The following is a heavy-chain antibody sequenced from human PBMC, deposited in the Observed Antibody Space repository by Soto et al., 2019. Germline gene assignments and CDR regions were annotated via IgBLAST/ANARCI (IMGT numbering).Heavy chain of an antibody. CDR2: INHSGST. J-gene: IGHJ4*02. CDR3: ARLFYGSGSHSNPGY. Sequence: PSETLSLTCAVYGGSFSGYYWSWIRQPPGKGLEWIGEINHSGSTNYNPSLKSRVTISVDTSKNQFSLKLSSVTAADTAVYYCARLFYGSGSHSNPGYWGQGTLVTVSS. V-gene: IGHV4-34*01. D-gene: IGHD3-10*01. CDR1: GGSFSGYY.